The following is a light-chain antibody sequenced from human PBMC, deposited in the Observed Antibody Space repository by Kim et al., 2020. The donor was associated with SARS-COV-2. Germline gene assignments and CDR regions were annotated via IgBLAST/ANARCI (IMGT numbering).Light chain of an antibody. Sequence: AAVGDRVTITCRASQDISSYLAWFQQKPGKVPKRLIYAASNLLSGVPSRFSGSGSGTEFTLTISSLQPEDFATYYCLRHNTYPLIFGGGTKVDIK. CDR2: AAS. V-gene: IGKV1-17*03. CDR3: LRHNTYPLI. J-gene: IGKJ4*01. CDR1: QDISSY.